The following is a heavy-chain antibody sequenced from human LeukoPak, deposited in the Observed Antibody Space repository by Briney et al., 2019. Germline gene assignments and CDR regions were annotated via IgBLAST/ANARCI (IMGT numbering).Heavy chain of an antibody. J-gene: IGHJ4*02. CDR1: GYTFTSYG. CDR2: ISAYNGNT. D-gene: IGHD3-10*01. CDR3: ARGRLWFGDVAGYNPDFDY. V-gene: IGHV1-18*01. Sequence: ASVKVSCKASGYTFTSYGISWVRQAPGQGLEWMGWISAYNGNTNYAQTLQGRVTMTTDTSTSTAYMELRGLRSDDTAVYYCARGRLWFGDVAGYNPDFDYWGQGTLVTVSS.